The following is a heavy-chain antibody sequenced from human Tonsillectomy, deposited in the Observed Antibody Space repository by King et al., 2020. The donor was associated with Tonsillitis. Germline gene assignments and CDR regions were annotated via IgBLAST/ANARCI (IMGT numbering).Heavy chain of an antibody. D-gene: IGHD3-3*01. V-gene: IGHV4-39*01. CDR2: IYYSGST. Sequence: QLQESGPGLVKPSETLSLTCSVSGGSISSSRYYWGWIRQPPGKGLEWIGSIYYSGSTYYNPSLESRVTISVETSNNQFSLKLRSVTAADTAVYYCARLVIFGVIRDWGQGTLVTVSS. J-gene: IGHJ4*02. CDR3: ARLVIFGVIRD. CDR1: GGSISSSRYY.